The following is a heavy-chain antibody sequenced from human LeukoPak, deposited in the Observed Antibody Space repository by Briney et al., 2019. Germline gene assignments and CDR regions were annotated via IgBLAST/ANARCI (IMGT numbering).Heavy chain of an antibody. CDR2: IRWNGAPV. J-gene: IGHJ6*02. CDR1: GFKIDNFA. CDR3: AKDRVSVATVMDV. V-gene: IGHV3-9*01. D-gene: IGHD5-12*01. Sequence: GGSLRLSCEVSGFKIDNFAMHWVRQAPGKGLEWVSGIRWNGAPVGFADSVKGRFTISSDSAKNSLYLHMYSPRVEDTALYYCAKDRVSVATVMDVWGQGTTVIVSS.